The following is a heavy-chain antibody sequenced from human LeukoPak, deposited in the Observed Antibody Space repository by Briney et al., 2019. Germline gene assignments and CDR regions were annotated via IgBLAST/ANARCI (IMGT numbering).Heavy chain of an antibody. CDR2: IIPILGIA. CDR1: VGIFSSYA. CDR3: ALSLYDSSGFYHY. J-gene: IGHJ4*02. D-gene: IGHD3-22*01. Sequence: GASVKVSCKASVGIFSSYAISWVRQAAGQGREWMGRIIPILGIANYAQKFQGRVTITADKSTSTAYMELSSLRSEDTAVYYCALSLYDSSGFYHYWGQGTLVTVSS. V-gene: IGHV1-69*04.